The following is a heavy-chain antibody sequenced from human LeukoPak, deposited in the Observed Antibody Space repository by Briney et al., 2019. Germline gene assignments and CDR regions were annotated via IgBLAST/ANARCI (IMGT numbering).Heavy chain of an antibody. CDR1: GGSISSGGYS. CDR3: ARGARGAIDY. CDR2: IYHSGST. Sequence: SQTLSLTCAVSGGSISSGGYSWSWIRQPPGKGLEWIGYIYHSGSTYYNPSLKSRVTISVDRSKNQISLKLSSVTAADTAVYYCARGARGAIDYWGQGTLVTVSS. V-gene: IGHV4-30-2*01. J-gene: IGHJ4*02. D-gene: IGHD1-26*01.